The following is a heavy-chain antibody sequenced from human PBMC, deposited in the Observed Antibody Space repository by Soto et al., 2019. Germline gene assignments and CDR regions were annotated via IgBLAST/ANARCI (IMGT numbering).Heavy chain of an antibody. Sequence: VASVKVSCKASGYTFTSYGISWVRQAPGQGLEWMGWISAYNGNTNYAQKLQGRVTMTTDTSTSTAYMELRSLRSDDTAVYYCARGRLDDFWSGYYLGLDYYYGMDVWGQGTTVTVSS. CDR2: ISAYNGNT. CDR3: ARGRLDDFWSGYYLGLDYYYGMDV. D-gene: IGHD3-3*01. V-gene: IGHV1-18*01. J-gene: IGHJ6*02. CDR1: GYTFTSYG.